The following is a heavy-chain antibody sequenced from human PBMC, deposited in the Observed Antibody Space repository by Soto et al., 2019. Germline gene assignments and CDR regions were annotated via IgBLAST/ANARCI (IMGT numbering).Heavy chain of an antibody. Sequence: ASVKVSCKASGYTFTNYGISWVRQAPGQGLEWMGWISAYNGNTNYAQNRQGRVTMTTDTSTSTAYMELRSLRSDDTAVYYCARVDVLRVLEWLLWGQGTLATVSS. CDR3: ARVDVLRVLEWLL. CDR1: GYTFTNYG. J-gene: IGHJ4*02. D-gene: IGHD3-3*01. V-gene: IGHV1-18*04. CDR2: ISAYNGNT.